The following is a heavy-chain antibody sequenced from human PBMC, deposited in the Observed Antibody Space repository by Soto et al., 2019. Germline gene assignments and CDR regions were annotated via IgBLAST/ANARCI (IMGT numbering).Heavy chain of an antibody. CDR3: ARGCSGSYLGAMDV. J-gene: IGHJ6*02. D-gene: IGHD1-26*01. CDR2: IYYSGST. V-gene: IGHV4-59*01. CDR1: GGSLSSYY. Sequence: PSETLSLTCTVSGGSLSSYYWSWIRQPPGKGLEWIGYIYYSGSTNYNPSLKSRVTISVDTSKNQFSLKLSSVTAADTAVYYCARGCSGSYLGAMDVWGQGTTVTVSS.